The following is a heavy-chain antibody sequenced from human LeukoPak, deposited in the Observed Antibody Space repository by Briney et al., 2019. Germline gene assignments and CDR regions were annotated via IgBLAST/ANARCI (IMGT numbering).Heavy chain of an antibody. CDR1: GFSFSSYW. D-gene: IGHD3-22*01. J-gene: IGHJ4*02. V-gene: IGHV3-7*01. Sequence: PGGSLRLSCAASGFSFSSYWMTWVRQAPGKGLEWVANIKPDGSEKKYVDSVKGRFTISRDNAKNSLYLQMDSLSAEDTAVYYCARYNYYASSGSLYWGQGTLVTVSS. CDR2: IKPDGSEK. CDR3: ARYNYYASSGSLY.